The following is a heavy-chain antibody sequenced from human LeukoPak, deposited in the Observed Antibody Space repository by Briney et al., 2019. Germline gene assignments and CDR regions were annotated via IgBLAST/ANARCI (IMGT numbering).Heavy chain of an antibody. Sequence: GGSLRLSCSASGFIFSRDAMHWVRQAPGKGLEYVSFISNNGGSTSYADSVKGRFTISRDNSKNTLYLQMSSLRAEDTAVYYCVKDLSGRYTFDFRGQGTLVTVSS. CDR2: ISNNGGST. J-gene: IGHJ4*02. V-gene: IGHV3-64D*06. D-gene: IGHD1-26*01. CDR3: VKDLSGRYTFDF. CDR1: GFIFSRDA.